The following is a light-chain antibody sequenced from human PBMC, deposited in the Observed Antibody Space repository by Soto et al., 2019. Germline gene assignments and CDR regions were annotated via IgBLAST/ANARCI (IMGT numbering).Light chain of an antibody. J-gene: IGKJ1*01. CDR2: LGS. Sequence: DIVMTQSPLSLPVTPGEPASISCRSSQSLLKRNGYNCLEWYLQKPGQSPQLLIYLGSNRASGVPDRFSVSGSGTDFTLKISRVEAEDVGVYFCMQSLQTPLTFGQGTKVEIK. CDR1: QSLLKRNGYNC. CDR3: MQSLQTPLT. V-gene: IGKV2-28*01.